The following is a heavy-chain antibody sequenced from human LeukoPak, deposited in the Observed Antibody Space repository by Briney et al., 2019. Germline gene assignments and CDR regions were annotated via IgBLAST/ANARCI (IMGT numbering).Heavy chain of an antibody. D-gene: IGHD5-12*01. Sequence: GGSLRLSCAASGFTFSSYSMNWVRQAPGKGLDWVGFIRSKAYGGTPEYAASVKGRFTISRDDSKSIAYLQMNSLKTEDTAVYYCTRVIVATKDYWGQGTLVTVSS. CDR3: TRVIVATKDY. J-gene: IGHJ4*02. CDR1: GFTFSSYS. V-gene: IGHV3-49*04. CDR2: IRSKAYGGTP.